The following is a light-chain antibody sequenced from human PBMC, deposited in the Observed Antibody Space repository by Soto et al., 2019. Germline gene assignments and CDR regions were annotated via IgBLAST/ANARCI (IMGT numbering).Light chain of an antibody. CDR2: DAS. J-gene: IGKJ1*01. CDR1: QSVSEF. V-gene: IGKV3-11*01. CDR3: HQRSDWPWT. Sequence: EIVLTQSKATLYLSPGERATLSCRASQSVSEFLAWYQQKRGQAPRLLIYDASNRATGIPARFSGSGSGTDFTLTISSLEPEDFAVYYCHQRSDWPWTFGQGTKVDIK.